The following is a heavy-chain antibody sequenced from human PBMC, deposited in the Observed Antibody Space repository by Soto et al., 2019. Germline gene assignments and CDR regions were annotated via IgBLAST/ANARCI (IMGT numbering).Heavy chain of an antibody. D-gene: IGHD3-10*01. J-gene: IGHJ4*02. CDR3: AKGRGGSGSLTPRVDF. Sequence: EVQLLESGGGLVQPGRSLRLSCAASGFTFNNYAMTWVRQAPGKGLEWVSAISDGGDTTSYADSVKGRFTVSRDGSKNTLYLQMSSLRAEDTALYYCAKGRGGSGSLTPRVDFWGQGTLVTVSS. V-gene: IGHV3-23*01. CDR1: GFTFNNYA. CDR2: ISDGGDTT.